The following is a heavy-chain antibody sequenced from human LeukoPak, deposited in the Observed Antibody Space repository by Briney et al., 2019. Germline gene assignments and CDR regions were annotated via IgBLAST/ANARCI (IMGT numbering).Heavy chain of an antibody. Sequence: GGSLRLSCAVSGFTFSSYGMHWVRQAPGKGLEWVAVISYDGSNKYYADSVKGRFTISRDNSKNTLYLQMNSLRAEDTAVYYCAKDSAFYYIDVWGKGTTVIISS. CDR2: ISYDGSNK. V-gene: IGHV3-30*18. CDR1: GFTFSSYG. D-gene: IGHD3-10*01. CDR3: AKDSAFYYIDV. J-gene: IGHJ6*03.